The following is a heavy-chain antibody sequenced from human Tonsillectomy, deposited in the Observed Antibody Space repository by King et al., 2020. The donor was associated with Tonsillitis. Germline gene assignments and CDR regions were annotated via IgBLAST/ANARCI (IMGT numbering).Heavy chain of an antibody. V-gene: IGHV4-34*01. CDR2: INHSGST. CDR3: ARGIVGATGDYYYYYMDV. Sequence: VQLQQWGAGLLKPSETLSLTCAVYGGSFIGYYWSWIRQPPGKGLEWIGEINHSGSTNYNPSLKSRGTISVDTSKNQFSLKLSSVTAADTAVYYCARGIVGATGDYYYYYMDVWGKGTTVTVSS. CDR1: GGSFIGYY. D-gene: IGHD1-26*01. J-gene: IGHJ6*03.